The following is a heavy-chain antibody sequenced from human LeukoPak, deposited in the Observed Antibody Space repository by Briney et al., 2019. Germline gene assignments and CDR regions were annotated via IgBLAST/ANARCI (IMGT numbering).Heavy chain of an antibody. CDR1: GYTFTGYY. Sequence: ASVKVSCKASGYTFTGYYMHWVRQAPGQGLKWMGWINPNSGGTNYAQKFQGRVTMTRDTSISTAYMELSRLRSDDTAVYYCARWIAVAGNSNFDYWGQGTLVTVSS. CDR2: INPNSGGT. J-gene: IGHJ4*02. CDR3: ARWIAVAGNSNFDY. D-gene: IGHD6-19*01. V-gene: IGHV1-2*02.